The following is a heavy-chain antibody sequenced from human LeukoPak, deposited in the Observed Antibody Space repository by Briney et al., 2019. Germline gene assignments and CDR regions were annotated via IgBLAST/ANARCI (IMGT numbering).Heavy chain of an antibody. V-gene: IGHV3-23*01. CDR2: ICGNGRCT. D-gene: IGHD6-19*01. Sequence: PGGSLRLSCAASGFSFSSYAMSWVRHVPGKGLEWVSSICGNGRCTYYADSVKGRFTISRDNSKNTQYLQMNSLRAEDTAIYYCAKEPTTVPGTFDYWGQGTLVTASS. CDR3: AKEPTTVPGTFDY. CDR1: GFSFSSYA. J-gene: IGHJ4*02.